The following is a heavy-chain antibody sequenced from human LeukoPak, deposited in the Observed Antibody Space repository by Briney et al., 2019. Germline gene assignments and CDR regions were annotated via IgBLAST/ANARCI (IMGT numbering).Heavy chain of an antibody. V-gene: IGHV4-61*02. Sequence: SETLSLTCTVSGGSISSGSYYWSWIRQPAGKGLEWIGRIYTSGSTNYNPSLKSRVTISVDTSKNQFSLKLSSVTAADTAVYYCARREYNWNDSYFDYWGQGTLVTVSS. CDR1: GGSISSGSYY. CDR3: ARREYNWNDSYFDY. J-gene: IGHJ4*02. D-gene: IGHD1-20*01. CDR2: IYTSGST.